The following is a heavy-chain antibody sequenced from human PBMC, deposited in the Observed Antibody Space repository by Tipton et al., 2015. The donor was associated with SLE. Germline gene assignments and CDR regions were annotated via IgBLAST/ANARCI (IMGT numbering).Heavy chain of an antibody. D-gene: IGHD3-3*01. CDR2: ISYDGSNK. J-gene: IGHJ3*02. Sequence: RSLRLSCAASGFTFSSYAMHWVRQAPGKGLEWVAVISYDGSNKYYADSVKGRFTISRDNSKNTLYLQMNSLRAEDTAVYYCARERTISGALDAFDIWGQGTMVTVSS. V-gene: IGHV3-30*04. CDR3: ARERTISGALDAFDI. CDR1: GFTFSSYA.